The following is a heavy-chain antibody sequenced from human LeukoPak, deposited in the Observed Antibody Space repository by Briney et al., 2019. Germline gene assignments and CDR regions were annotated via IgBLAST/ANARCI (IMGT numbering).Heavy chain of an antibody. Sequence: SGTLSLTCTVSGGSISSYYWSWIRQPPGKGLEWIGYIYHSGSTNHNPSLKSRVTISVDTSKNQFSLKLSSVTAADTAVYYCARDGAVTSFDYWGQGTLVTVSS. CDR2: IYHSGST. J-gene: IGHJ4*02. D-gene: IGHD4-11*01. CDR1: GGSISSYY. V-gene: IGHV4-59*01. CDR3: ARDGAVTSFDY.